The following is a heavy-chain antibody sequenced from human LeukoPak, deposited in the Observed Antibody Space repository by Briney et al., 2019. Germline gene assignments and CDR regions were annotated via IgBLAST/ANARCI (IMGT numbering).Heavy chain of an antibody. Sequence: GRSLRLSCAASGFTFSSYGMHWVRQAPGKGLEWVAVIWYDGSNKYYADSVKGRFTTSRDNSKNTLYLQMNSLRAEDTAVYYCARDPYCSGGSCGFDYWGQGTLVTVSS. D-gene: IGHD2-15*01. CDR3: ARDPYCSGGSCGFDY. CDR2: IWYDGSNK. V-gene: IGHV3-33*01. CDR1: GFTFSSYG. J-gene: IGHJ4*02.